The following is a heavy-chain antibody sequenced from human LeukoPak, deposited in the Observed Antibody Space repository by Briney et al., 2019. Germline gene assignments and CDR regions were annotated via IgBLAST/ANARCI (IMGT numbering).Heavy chain of an antibody. CDR3: ARAAMVTQDYYYGMDV. J-gene: IGHJ6*02. Sequence: ASVKVSCKVSGYTLTELSMHWVRQAPGKGLEWMGGFDPEDGETIYAQKFQGRVTMTEDTSTDTAYMELSSLRSEDTAVYYCARAAMVTQDYYYGMDVWGQGTTVTVSS. CDR1: GYTLTELS. D-gene: IGHD5-18*01. V-gene: IGHV1-24*01. CDR2: FDPEDGET.